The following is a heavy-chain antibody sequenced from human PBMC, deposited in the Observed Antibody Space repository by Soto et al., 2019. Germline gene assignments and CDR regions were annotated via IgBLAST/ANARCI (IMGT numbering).Heavy chain of an antibody. Sequence: ESGGGLVQPGGSLRLSCAASGFTFSSYSMNWVRQAPGKGLEWVSYISSSSSTIYYADSVKGRFTISRDNAKNSLYLQMNSLRDEDTAVYYCASVETYYYYYGMDVWGQGTTVTVSS. CDR1: GFTFSSYS. D-gene: IGHD3-3*01. CDR2: ISSSSSTI. CDR3: ASVETYYYYYGMDV. V-gene: IGHV3-48*02. J-gene: IGHJ6*02.